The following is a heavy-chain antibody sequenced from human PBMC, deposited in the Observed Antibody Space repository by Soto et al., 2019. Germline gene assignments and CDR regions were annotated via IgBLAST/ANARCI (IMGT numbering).Heavy chain of an antibody. V-gene: IGHV4-59*08. J-gene: IGHJ6*03. CDR1: GGSISSYY. CDR3: ATRSIAVAGIYYYYYMDV. CDR2: IYYSGST. Sequence: SETLSLTCTVSGGSISSYYWSWIRQPPGKGLEWIGYIYYSGSTNYNLSLKSRVTISVDTSKNQFSLKLSSVTAADTAVYYCATRSIAVAGIYYYYYMDVWGKGTTVTVSS. D-gene: IGHD6-19*01.